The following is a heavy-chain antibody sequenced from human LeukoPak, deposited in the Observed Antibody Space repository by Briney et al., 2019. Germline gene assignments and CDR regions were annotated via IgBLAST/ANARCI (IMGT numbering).Heavy chain of an antibody. Sequence: GGSLRLSCAAPGFTFNYYWLTWVRQAPGKGLEWVANIQQDGSEKYYVDSVKGRFIISRDNAKNSLYLQMNSLRAEDTAVYYCARVRKLRTRGVMDPLDYWGQGTLVTVSS. D-gene: IGHD3-10*01. CDR3: ARVRKLRTRGVMDPLDY. V-gene: IGHV3-7*01. CDR2: IQQDGSEK. CDR1: GFTFNYYW. J-gene: IGHJ4*02.